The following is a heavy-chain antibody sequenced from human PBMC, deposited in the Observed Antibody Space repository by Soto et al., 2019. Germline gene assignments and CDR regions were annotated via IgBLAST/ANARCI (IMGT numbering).Heavy chain of an antibody. Sequence: PSETLSLTCTVSGGSISSGGYYWSWIRQHPGKGLEWIGYIYCSGSTYYNPSLKSRVTISVDTSKNQFSLKLSSVTAADTAVYYCARERTTNKYFDYWGQGTLVTVSS. CDR2: IYCSGST. V-gene: IGHV4-31*03. D-gene: IGHD1-1*01. J-gene: IGHJ4*02. CDR1: GGSISSGGYY. CDR3: ARERTTNKYFDY.